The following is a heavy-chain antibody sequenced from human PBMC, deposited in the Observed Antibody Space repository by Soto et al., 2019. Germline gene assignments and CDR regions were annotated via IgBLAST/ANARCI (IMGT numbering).Heavy chain of an antibody. V-gene: IGHV4-30-4*01. D-gene: IGHD6-6*01. CDR3: ARDRSNSPDFFDD. CDR1: GGSISSDDYY. J-gene: IGHJ4*02. CDR2: IYYSGRT. Sequence: QVQLQESGPGLVKPSQTLSLTCTVSGGSISSDDYYWTWIRQAPGEGLEWIGYIYYSGRTLYNPSLTSRITISIDTSKNQFSLKLISASAADTAVYYCARDRSNSPDFFDDWGQGTLVTVSS.